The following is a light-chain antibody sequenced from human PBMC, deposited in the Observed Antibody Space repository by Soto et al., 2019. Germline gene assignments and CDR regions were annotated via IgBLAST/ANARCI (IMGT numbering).Light chain of an antibody. J-gene: IGKJ1*01. CDR3: HQYFESSET. Sequence: IRMPQSPSTLSASVGDSVTITCRARQYISSWLAWYQQKPGQAPKLLIYKAYNLQSGAPSRFSDSGSGTAFTLAINSLQPGDLATSSFHQYFESSETVGQGTKVDIK. V-gene: IGKV1-5*03. CDR2: KAY. CDR1: QYISSW.